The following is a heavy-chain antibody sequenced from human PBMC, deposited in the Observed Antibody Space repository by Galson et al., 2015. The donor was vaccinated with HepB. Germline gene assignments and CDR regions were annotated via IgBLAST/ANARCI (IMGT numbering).Heavy chain of an antibody. CDR3: ASANLVYCGGDCYSRNDAFDI. Sequence: SLRLSCAASGFTFSSYAMSWVRQAPGKGLEWVSAISGSGGSTYYADSVKGRFTISRDNSKNTLYLQMNSLRAEDTAVYYCASANLVYCGGDCYSRNDAFDIWGQGTMVTVSS. CDR1: GFTFSSYA. J-gene: IGHJ3*02. V-gene: IGHV3-23*01. D-gene: IGHD2-21*02. CDR2: ISGSGGST.